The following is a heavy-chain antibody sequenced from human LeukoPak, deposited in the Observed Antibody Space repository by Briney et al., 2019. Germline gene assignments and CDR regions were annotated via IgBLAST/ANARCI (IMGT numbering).Heavy chain of an antibody. CDR3: AKGTDSSSSPTYYYYYYMDV. CDR2: ISGSGGST. D-gene: IGHD6-6*01. V-gene: IGHV3-23*01. Sequence: GGSLRLSCAASGFTFSSYAMSWVRQASGKGLEWVSAISGSGGSTYYADSVKGRFTISRDNSKNTLYLQMNSLRAEDTAVYYCAKGTDSSSSPTYYYYYYMDVWGKGTTVTVSS. J-gene: IGHJ6*03. CDR1: GFTFSSYA.